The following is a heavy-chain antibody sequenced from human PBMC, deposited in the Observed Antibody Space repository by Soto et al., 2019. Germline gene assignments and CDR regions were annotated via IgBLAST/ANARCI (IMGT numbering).Heavy chain of an antibody. CDR1: GGSFSGYY. V-gene: IGHV4-34*01. CDR3: ANHLYDSSGYYFDPFDY. Sequence: SETLSLTCAVYGGSFSGYYWSWIRQPPGKGLEWIGEINHSGSTNYNPSLKSRVTISVDTSKNQFSLKLSSVTAADTAVYYCANHLYDSSGYYFDPFDYWGQGTLVTVSS. D-gene: IGHD3-22*01. J-gene: IGHJ4*02. CDR2: INHSGST.